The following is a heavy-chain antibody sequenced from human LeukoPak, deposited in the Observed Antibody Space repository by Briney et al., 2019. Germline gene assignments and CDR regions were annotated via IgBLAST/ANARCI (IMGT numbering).Heavy chain of an antibody. CDR1: GSTFSSYA. J-gene: IGHJ5*02. CDR3: ATNTYYYDSSGFGFDP. Sequence: GGSLRLSCAASGSTFSSYAMSWVRQAPGKGLEWVSAISGSGGSTYYADSVKGRFTISRDNSKNTLYLQMNSLRAEDTAVYYCATNTYYYDSSGFGFDPWGQGTLVTVSS. D-gene: IGHD3-22*01. CDR2: ISGSGGST. V-gene: IGHV3-23*01.